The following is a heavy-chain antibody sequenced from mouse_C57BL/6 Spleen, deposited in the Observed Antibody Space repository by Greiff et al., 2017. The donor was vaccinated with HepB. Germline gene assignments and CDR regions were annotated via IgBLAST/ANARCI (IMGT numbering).Heavy chain of an antibody. CDR1: GFTFSSYA. V-gene: IGHV5-4*01. CDR2: ISDGGSYT. CDR3: AREGGVWNYAMDY. D-gene: IGHD2-10*02. Sequence: EVKLMESGGGLVKPGGSLKLSCAASGFTFSSYAMSWVRQTPEKRLEWVATISDGGSYTYYPDNVKGRFTISRDNAKNNLYLQMSHLKSEDTAMYYCAREGGVWNYAMDYWGQGTSVTVSS. J-gene: IGHJ4*01.